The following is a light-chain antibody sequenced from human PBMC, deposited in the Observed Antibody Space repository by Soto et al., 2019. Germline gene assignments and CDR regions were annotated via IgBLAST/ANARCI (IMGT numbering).Light chain of an antibody. J-gene: IGKJ2*01. CDR1: HSISSTY. CDR2: GAS. Sequence: EIVLTQSPGTLSLSPGERATLSCRASHSISSTYLTCYQQKAGQAPRLLIYGASSRAAGIPDRFSGSGSGTDFTLTISRLEPEDFAVNYCQHYGSSTLYTFGQGTKLEIK. V-gene: IGKV3-20*01. CDR3: QHYGSSTLYT.